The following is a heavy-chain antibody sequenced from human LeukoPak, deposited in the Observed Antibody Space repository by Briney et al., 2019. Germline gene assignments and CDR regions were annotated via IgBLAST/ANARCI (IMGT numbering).Heavy chain of an antibody. V-gene: IGHV4-39*01. J-gene: IGHJ4*02. CDR1: SGSISSSSYY. CDR2: IYYSGST. Sequence: SETLSLTCTVSSGSISSSSYYWGWIRQPPGKGLEWIGSIYYSGSTYYNPSLKSRVTISVDTSKNQFSLKLSSVTAADTAVYYCARLPATWDSLVDYWGQGTLVTVSS. D-gene: IGHD1-26*01. CDR3: ARLPATWDSLVDY.